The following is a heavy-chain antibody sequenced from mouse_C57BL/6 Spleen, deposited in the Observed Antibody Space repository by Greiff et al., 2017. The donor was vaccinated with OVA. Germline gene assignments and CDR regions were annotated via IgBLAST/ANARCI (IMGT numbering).Heavy chain of an antibody. CDR3: ASHDGDYDGDYMDY. CDR1: GYTFTEYT. J-gene: IGHJ4*01. D-gene: IGHD2-4*01. CDR2: FYHGGGSI. V-gene: IGHV1-62-2*01. Sequence: QVKLKESGAELVKPGASVKLSCKASGYTFTEYTIHWVKQRSGQGLEWIGWFYHGGGSIKYNEKVKDKATLTTSKYTSTVYMELSRLASEDSAVYFCASHDGDYDGDYMDYWGQGTSVTVSS.